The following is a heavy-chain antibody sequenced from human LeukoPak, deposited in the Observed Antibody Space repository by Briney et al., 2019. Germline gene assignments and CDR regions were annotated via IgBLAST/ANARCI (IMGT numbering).Heavy chain of an antibody. Sequence: PGRSLRLSCAASAFTFSTYGMHWVRPAPGKGLEWVAVISYDGGNKYYADSVKSRFTISRDNSKNTLYLQMNSLRAEDTAVTYCANFDYWGQGTLVTVSS. CDR2: ISYDGGNK. CDR1: AFTFSTYG. J-gene: IGHJ4*02. CDR3: ANFDY. V-gene: IGHV3-33*06.